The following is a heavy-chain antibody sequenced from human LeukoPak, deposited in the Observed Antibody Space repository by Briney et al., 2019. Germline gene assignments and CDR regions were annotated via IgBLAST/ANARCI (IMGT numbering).Heavy chain of an antibody. V-gene: IGHV4-4*07. Sequence: SETLSLTCTVSGASISSYYWSWIRQPAGKGLEWIGRIYTSGSTNYNPSLRSRVAMSVDTSKNQFSLKLSSVTAADTAVYYCARGTLTVHQSWFDPWGQGILVTVSS. CDR3: ARGTLTVHQSWFDP. CDR1: GASISSYY. J-gene: IGHJ5*02. CDR2: IYTSGST. D-gene: IGHD1-1*01.